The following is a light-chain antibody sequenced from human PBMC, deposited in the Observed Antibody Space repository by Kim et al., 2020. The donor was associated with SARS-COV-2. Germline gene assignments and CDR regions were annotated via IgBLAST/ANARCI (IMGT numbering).Light chain of an antibody. CDR2: GEN. CDR1: SLRSHY. Sequence: SSELTQDSAVSVALGQTVSITCQGDSLRSHYATWFQQKPGQAPLLVFYGENNRPSGIPDRFSGSGSGNTASLTITGAQAEDEADYYCYSRDSSDRAAFGGGTQLTVL. CDR3: YSRDSSDRAA. V-gene: IGLV3-19*01. J-gene: IGLJ7*01.